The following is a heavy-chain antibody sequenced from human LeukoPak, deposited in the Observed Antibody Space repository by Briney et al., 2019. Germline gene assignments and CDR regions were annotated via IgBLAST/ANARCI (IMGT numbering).Heavy chain of an antibody. V-gene: IGHV3-30*04. CDR2: ISNNGRNK. J-gene: IGHJ4*02. D-gene: IGHD3-22*01. Sequence: GRSLRPSCAASGFTFSNYAIHWVRQAPGKGLEWVAFISNNGRNKDYADSVKGRFTISRDNSKNTLYLQVNSLRPEDTAVYYCTRDLSGHYSIDYWGQGTLVTVSS. CDR1: GFTFSNYA. CDR3: TRDLSGHYSIDY.